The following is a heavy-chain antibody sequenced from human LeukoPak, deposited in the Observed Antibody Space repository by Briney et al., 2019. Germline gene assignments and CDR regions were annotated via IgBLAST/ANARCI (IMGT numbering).Heavy chain of an antibody. J-gene: IGHJ4*02. V-gene: IGHV1-69*05. Sequence: SVKVSCAASGGTFSSYAISWVRQAPGQGLEWMGGIIPIFGTANYAQKFQERVTITRDMSTSTAYMELSSLRSEDTAVYYCAADQLRQWSPFDYWGQGTLVTVSS. D-gene: IGHD6-19*01. CDR2: IIPIFGTA. CDR3: AADQLRQWSPFDY. CDR1: GGTFSSYA.